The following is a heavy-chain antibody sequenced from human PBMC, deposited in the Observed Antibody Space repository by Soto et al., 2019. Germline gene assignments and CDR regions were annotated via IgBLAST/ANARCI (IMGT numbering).Heavy chain of an antibody. CDR2: ISSSSSTI. V-gene: IGHV3-48*02. CDR1: GFTFSSYS. J-gene: IGHJ3*02. Sequence: GGSLRLSCAASGFTFSSYSMNWVRQAPGKGLEWVSYISSSSSTIYYADSVKGRFTISRDNAKNSLYLQMNSLRDEDTAVYYCARERPYYYGSGSAFDIWGQGTMVT. CDR3: ARERPYYYGSGSAFDI. D-gene: IGHD3-10*01.